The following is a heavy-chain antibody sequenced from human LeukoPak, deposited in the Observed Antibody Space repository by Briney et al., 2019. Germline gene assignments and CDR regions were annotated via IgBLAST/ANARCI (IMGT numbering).Heavy chain of an antibody. V-gene: IGHV4-59*08. CDR3: ARRIQLWNHDAFDI. Sequence: PSETLSFTCTVSGGSISSYYWSWIRQPPGKGLEWIGYIYYSGSTNYNPSLKSRVTISVDTSKNQFSLKLSSVTAADTAVYYCARRIQLWNHDAFDIWGQGTMVTVSS. J-gene: IGHJ3*02. D-gene: IGHD5-18*01. CDR2: IYYSGST. CDR1: GGSISSYY.